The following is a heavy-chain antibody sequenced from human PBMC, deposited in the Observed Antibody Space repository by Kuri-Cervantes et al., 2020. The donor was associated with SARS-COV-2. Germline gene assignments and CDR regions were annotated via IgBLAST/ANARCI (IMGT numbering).Heavy chain of an antibody. CDR2: IIPIFGTA. CDR1: GYTFTSYG. J-gene: IGHJ4*02. CDR3: VRDPPVILVPSRFDF. Sequence: SVKVSCKASGYTFTSYGISWVRQAPGQGLEWMGGIIPIFGTANYAQKFQGRVTITADESTSTAYMELSSLRSEDTAVYYCVRDPPVILVPSRFDFWGQGTLVTVPS. V-gene: IGHV1-69*13. D-gene: IGHD3-16*02.